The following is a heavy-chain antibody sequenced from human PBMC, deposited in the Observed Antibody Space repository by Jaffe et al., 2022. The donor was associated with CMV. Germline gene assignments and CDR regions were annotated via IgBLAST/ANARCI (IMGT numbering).Heavy chain of an antibody. D-gene: IGHD2-8*01. CDR3: ARVRGYCTNGVCYTASGDFDY. J-gene: IGHJ4*02. V-gene: IGHV1-18*04. CDR2: ISAYNGNT. Sequence: QVQLVQSGAEVKKPGASVKVSCKASGYTFTSYGISWVRQAPGQGLEWMGWISAYNGNTNYAQKLQGRVTMTTDTSTSTAYMELRSLRSDDTAVYYCARVRGYCTNGVCYTASGDFDYWGQGTLVTVSS. CDR1: GYTFTSYG.